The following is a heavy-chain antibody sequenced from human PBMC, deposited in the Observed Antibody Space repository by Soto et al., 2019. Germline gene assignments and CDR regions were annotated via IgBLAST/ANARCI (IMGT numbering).Heavy chain of an antibody. CDR3: AKTMVRGGPSGMDV. CDR1: GFTFSSYA. CDR2: ISYDGSNK. Sequence: GGSLRLSCAAPGFTFSSYAMHWVRQAPGKGLEWVAVISYDGSNKYYADSVKGRFTISRDNSKNTLYLQMNSLRAEDTAVYYCAKTMVRGGPSGMDVWGQGTTVTVSS. V-gene: IGHV3-30-3*02. J-gene: IGHJ6*02. D-gene: IGHD3-10*01.